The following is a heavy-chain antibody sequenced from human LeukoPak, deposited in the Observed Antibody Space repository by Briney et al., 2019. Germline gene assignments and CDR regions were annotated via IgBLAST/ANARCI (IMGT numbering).Heavy chain of an antibody. CDR2: IYYSGSA. J-gene: IGHJ3*02. CDR1: GGSISSYY. Sequence: SETLSLTCTVSGGSISSYYWSWIRQPPGKGLEWIGYIYYSGSANYNPSLKSRVTISVDTSKNQFSLKLSSVTAADTAVYYCARWPPDIVVVPAASFAFDIWGQGTMVTVSS. V-gene: IGHV4-59*08. D-gene: IGHD2-2*01. CDR3: ARWPPDIVVVPAASFAFDI.